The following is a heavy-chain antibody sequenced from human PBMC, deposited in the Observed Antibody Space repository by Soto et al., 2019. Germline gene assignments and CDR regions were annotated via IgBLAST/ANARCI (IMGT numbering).Heavy chain of an antibody. CDR2: IYYSGST. V-gene: IGHV4-59*01. J-gene: IGHJ3*02. CDR3: ARVEGVVEDAFDI. Sequence: SETLSLTCTVSGGSISSYYWSWIRQPPGKGLEWIGYIYYSGSTNYNPSLKSRVTISVDTSKNQFSLKLSSVTAADTAVYYCARVEGVVEDAFDIWGQGTMVTVS. D-gene: IGHD2-2*01. CDR1: GGSISSYY.